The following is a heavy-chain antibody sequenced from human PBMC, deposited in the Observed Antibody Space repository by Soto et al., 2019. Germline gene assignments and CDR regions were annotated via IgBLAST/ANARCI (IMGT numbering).Heavy chain of an antibody. CDR3: ASWPDAADY. V-gene: IGHV3-48*02. CDR2: VSSSSSSI. CDR1: VFTFSSYS. D-gene: IGHD6-25*01. Sequence: GGSLRLSCAASVFTFSSYSLNWVRQAPGKGLEWVSYVSSSSSSIYYAGSVKGRFTISRDNAKNSLYLQMNSLRDEDTAVYYCASWPDAADYWGQGTLVTVSS. J-gene: IGHJ4*02.